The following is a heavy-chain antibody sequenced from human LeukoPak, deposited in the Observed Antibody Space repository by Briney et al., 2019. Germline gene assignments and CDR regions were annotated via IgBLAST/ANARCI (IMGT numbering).Heavy chain of an antibody. Sequence: PGGSLRLSCAASGFTFSPYGMHWVRQAPGKGLEWVAFIRFDGSDKYYADSVKGRFTVSRDNSKNTLYLQVNSLRAEDTAMYYCAKDRAVVRGFLFDYWGQGTLVTVSS. V-gene: IGHV3-30*02. J-gene: IGHJ4*02. CDR2: IRFDGSDK. CDR3: AKDRAVVRGFLFDY. CDR1: GFTFSPYG. D-gene: IGHD3-10*01.